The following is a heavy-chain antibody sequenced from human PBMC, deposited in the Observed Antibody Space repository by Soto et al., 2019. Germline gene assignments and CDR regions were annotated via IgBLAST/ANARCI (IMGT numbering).Heavy chain of an antibody. J-gene: IGHJ4*02. Sequence: QVQLVQSGAEVKKPGSSVKVSCKASGGTFSSYTISWVRQAPGQGLEWMGRIIPILGIANYAQKFQGRVTMTADKPTCSADMELSSLRSEATAVYYCAPEADDYGDYWGQGTLVTVSS. CDR2: IIPILGIA. V-gene: IGHV1-69*02. CDR1: GGTFSSYT. CDR3: APEADDYGDY.